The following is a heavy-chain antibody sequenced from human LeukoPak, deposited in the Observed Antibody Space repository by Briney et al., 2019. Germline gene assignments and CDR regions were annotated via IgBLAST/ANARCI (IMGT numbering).Heavy chain of an antibody. CDR2: I. Sequence: GGSLRLSCTVSGFTVSSNSMSGVRQAPGKGLEWVSFIKGRFTISRDNSKDTLYLQMNTLRAEDTAVYYCARTTEGYCRSTSCYGFYYSYYMDVWGKGTTVTIPS. V-gene: IGHV3-53*01. CDR1: GFTVSSNS. CDR3: ARTTEGYCRSTSCYGFYYSYYMDV. J-gene: IGHJ6*03. D-gene: IGHD2-2*01.